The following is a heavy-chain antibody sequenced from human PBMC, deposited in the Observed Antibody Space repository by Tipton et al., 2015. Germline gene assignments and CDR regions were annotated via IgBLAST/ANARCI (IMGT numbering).Heavy chain of an antibody. CDR1: GATCSDTY. CDR2: VLRGGTT. V-gene: IGHV4-34*12. CDR3: ARGGNNWFDP. J-gene: IGHJ5*02. Sequence: TLSLTCTVYGATCSDTYCSWIRQPPGKGLEWIGEVLRGGTTNYNPSLRSRVTISVDTSKNQLSLKLSSVTAADMAVYYCARGGNNWFDPWGRGTLVTVSS. D-gene: IGHD2-15*01.